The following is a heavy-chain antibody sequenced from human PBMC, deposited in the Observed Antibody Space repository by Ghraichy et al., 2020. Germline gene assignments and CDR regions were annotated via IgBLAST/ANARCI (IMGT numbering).Heavy chain of an antibody. CDR1: GFTFSTYA. CDR2: ISSIDGST. V-gene: IGHV3-23*01. J-gene: IGHJ4*02. CDR3: AKWQWLVPYFDY. Sequence: GGSLRLSCAASGFTFSTYAMSWVRQAPGKGLEWVSSISSIDGSTYNADSVKGRFTISRDNSKNTLYLQMNSLRAEDTAVYYCAKWQWLVPYFDYWGQGTLVTVSS. D-gene: IGHD6-19*01.